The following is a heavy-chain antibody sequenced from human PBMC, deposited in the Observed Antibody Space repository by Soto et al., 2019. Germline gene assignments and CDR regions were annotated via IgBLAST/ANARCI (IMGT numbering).Heavy chain of an antibody. CDR3: ARSITMVRGVITYYYYGMDV. J-gene: IGHJ6*02. D-gene: IGHD3-10*01. V-gene: IGHV1-8*01. CDR1: GYTFTSYD. Sequence: ASVKVSCKASGYTFTSYDINWVRQATGQGLEWMGWMNPNSGNTGYAQKFQGRVTMTRNTSISTAYMELSSLRSEDTAVYYCARSITMVRGVITYYYYGMDVWGQGTTVTVSS. CDR2: MNPNSGNT.